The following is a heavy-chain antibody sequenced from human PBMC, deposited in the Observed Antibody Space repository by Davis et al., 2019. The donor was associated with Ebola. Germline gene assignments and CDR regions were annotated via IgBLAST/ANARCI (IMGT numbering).Heavy chain of an antibody. D-gene: IGHD3-10*01. J-gene: IGHJ4*02. CDR3: AREGSLEVLD. CDR2: IHPNNGDT. CDR1: GYTFTGYY. Sequence: ASVTVSCKSSGYTFTGYYMHWVRQGPGQGLEWMGWIHPNNGDTNYPQKFQDRVTMTRDTSVSTAYLELSSLRSDDTAVYYCAREGSLEVLDWGQGTLVTVSS. V-gene: IGHV1-2*02.